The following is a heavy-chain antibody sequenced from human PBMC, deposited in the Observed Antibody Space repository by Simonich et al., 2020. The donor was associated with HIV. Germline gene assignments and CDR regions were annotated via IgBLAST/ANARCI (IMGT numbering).Heavy chain of an antibody. CDR2: LNHSVHP. Sequence: QVQLQQWGAGLLKPSETLSLTCAVYGGSFSGYYWSWCRQPPGEGLEWTGELNHSVHPIHNPSLKCRVPISVEKSKSQFSPKLSSMPAADTAVYYCAAGHGLLRFLEWEGTYMDVWGKGTTVTVSS. J-gene: IGHJ6*03. V-gene: IGHV4-34*01. D-gene: IGHD3-3*01. CDR1: GGSFSGYY. CDR3: AAGHGLLRFLEWEGTYMDV.